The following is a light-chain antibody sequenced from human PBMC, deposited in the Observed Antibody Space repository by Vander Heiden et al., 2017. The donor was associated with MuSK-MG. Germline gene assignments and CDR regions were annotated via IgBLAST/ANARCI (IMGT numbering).Light chain of an antibody. V-gene: IGKV3-20*01. J-gene: IGKJ1*01. CDR2: AAS. Sequence: ELVLTQSHATLASSPGERATLSCRTSQNFYSAYLAWYQQKPGQAPRLLIYAASSRATGIPDRFSGSGSGTDFTLTISKLEPEDFAVYYCQQYGVSPWTFGQGTQVEI. CDR1: QNFYSAY. CDR3: QQYGVSPWT.